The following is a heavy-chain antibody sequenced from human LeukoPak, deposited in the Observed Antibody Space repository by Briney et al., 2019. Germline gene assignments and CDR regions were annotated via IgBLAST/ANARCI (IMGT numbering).Heavy chain of an antibody. D-gene: IGHD3-22*01. J-gene: IGHJ6*03. CDR2: INSDGSST. CDR1: GFTFSSYA. CDR3: ARDRTYYDSSGYYYYYYYYMDV. V-gene: IGHV3-74*01. Sequence: GGSLRLSCAASGFTFSSYAMSWVRQAPGKGLVWVSRINSDGSSTSYADSVKGRFTISRDNAKNTLYLQMNSLRAEDTAVYYCARDRTYYDSSGYYYYYYYYMDVWGKGTTVTVSS.